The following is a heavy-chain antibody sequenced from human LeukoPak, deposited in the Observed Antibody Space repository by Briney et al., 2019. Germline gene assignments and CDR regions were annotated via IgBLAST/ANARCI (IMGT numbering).Heavy chain of an antibody. CDR3: ARVGCSGGSCFDH. CDR1: GASISNYY. Sequence: PSETLSLTCTVSGASISNYYWSWIRQPPGKGLEWIGYISYSGSTNYNPSLRSRVTISVDTSKNQFSLKLSSVIVTDTAVYYCARVGCSGGSCFDHWGQGTLVTVS. V-gene: IGHV4-59*01. D-gene: IGHD2-15*01. CDR2: ISYSGST. J-gene: IGHJ4*02.